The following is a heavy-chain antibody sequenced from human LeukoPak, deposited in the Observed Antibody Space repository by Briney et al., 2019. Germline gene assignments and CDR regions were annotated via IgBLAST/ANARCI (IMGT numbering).Heavy chain of an antibody. V-gene: IGHV4-4*02. J-gene: IGHJ6*02. D-gene: IGHD2-15*01. Sequence: SEILSLTCAVSGGSISSSNWWSWVRQPPGKGLEWIGEIYHSGSTNYNPSLKSRVTISVDKSKNQFSLKLSSVTAADTAVYYCARVVVVAAAPSYYYYGMDVWGQGTSVTVSS. CDR1: GGSISSSNW. CDR2: IYHSGST. CDR3: ARVVVVAAAPSYYYYGMDV.